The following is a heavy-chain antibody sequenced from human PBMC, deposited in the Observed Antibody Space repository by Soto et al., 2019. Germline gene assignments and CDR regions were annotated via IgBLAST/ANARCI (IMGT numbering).Heavy chain of an antibody. CDR3: ARRSRSSSGWYFLDY. D-gene: IGHD6-19*01. Sequence: QVQLQESGPGLVKPSETLSLTCTVSGGSISSDSWSWIRQSPGKALEWIGYSYYNGVTKYNPSLKSPVTISVDTSQNQFALRLTSVTAADTAVYYCARRSRSSSGWYFLDYWGQGTLVTVSS. CDR1: GGSISSDS. J-gene: IGHJ4*02. CDR2: SYYNGVT. V-gene: IGHV4-59*01.